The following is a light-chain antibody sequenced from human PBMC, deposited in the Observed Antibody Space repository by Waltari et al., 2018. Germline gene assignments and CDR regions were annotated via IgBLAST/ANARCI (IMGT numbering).Light chain of an antibody. CDR2: EVS. CDR1: SGDVGGYNL. Sequence: QSALTQPASVSGSPGQSITISCTGTSGDVGGYNLVSWYQHPPGQAPKLMIYEVSDRPIGVANRFTGPKSGGTASLTISGLQADDEADYYCSSYTNTRIYVFGTGTKVTVL. J-gene: IGLJ1*01. V-gene: IGLV2-14*01. CDR3: SSYTNTRIYV.